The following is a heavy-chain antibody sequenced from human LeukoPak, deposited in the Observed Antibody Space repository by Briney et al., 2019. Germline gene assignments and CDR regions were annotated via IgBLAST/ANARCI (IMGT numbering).Heavy chain of an antibody. CDR2: ISAYNGNT. V-gene: IGHV1-18*01. D-gene: IGHD3-3*01. J-gene: IGHJ4*02. CDR3: ARDYDFWSAPLEGFDY. Sequence: ASVKVSCKASGYTFTSYGISWVRQAPGQGLEWMGWISAYNGNTNYAQKLQGRVTMTTDTSTSTAYMELRSLRSDDTAVYYCARDYDFWSAPLEGFDYWGQGTLVTVSS. CDR1: GYTFTSYG.